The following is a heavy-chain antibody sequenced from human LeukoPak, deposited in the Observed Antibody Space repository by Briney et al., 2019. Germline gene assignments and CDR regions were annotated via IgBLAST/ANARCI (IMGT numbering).Heavy chain of an antibody. D-gene: IGHD3-22*01. Sequence: GASVKASCKASGYTFTSYYMHWVRQAPGQGLEWMGIINPSGGSTIYAQKFQGRVTMTRDTSTSTVYMELSSLRSEDTAVYYCARDYGPSYYYDSSGYLGYWGQGTLVTVSS. CDR3: ARDYGPSYYYDSSGYLGY. CDR1: GYTFTSYY. CDR2: INPSGGST. J-gene: IGHJ4*02. V-gene: IGHV1-46*01.